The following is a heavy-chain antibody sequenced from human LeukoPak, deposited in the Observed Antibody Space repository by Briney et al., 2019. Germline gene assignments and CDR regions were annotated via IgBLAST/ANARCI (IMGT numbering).Heavy chain of an antibody. CDR2: IHTSGST. CDR1: GGSISSYY. D-gene: IGHD6-19*01. J-gene: IGHJ6*03. Sequence: SETLSLTCTVPGGSISSYYWSWIRQPAGKGLEWIGRIHTSGSTNYSPSLKSRVTMSVDTSKNQFSLKLSSVTAADTAVYYCARENSSGWYRGYYYYMDVWGKGTTVTVSS. CDR3: ARENSSGWYRGYYYYMDV. V-gene: IGHV4-4*07.